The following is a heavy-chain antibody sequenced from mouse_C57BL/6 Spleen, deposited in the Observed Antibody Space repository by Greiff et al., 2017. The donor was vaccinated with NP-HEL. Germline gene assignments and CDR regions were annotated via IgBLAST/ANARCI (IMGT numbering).Heavy chain of an antibody. CDR2: IRSKSNNYAT. CDR3: VRQGNWAWFAY. Sequence: EVQLVESGGGLVQPKGSLKLSCAASGFSFNTYAMNWVRQAPGKGLEWVARIRSKSNNYATYYADSVKDRFTISRDDSESMLYLQMKNLKTEDTAMYYCVRQGNWAWFAYWGQGTLVTVSA. D-gene: IGHD4-1*01. V-gene: IGHV10-1*01. CDR1: GFSFNTYA. J-gene: IGHJ3*01.